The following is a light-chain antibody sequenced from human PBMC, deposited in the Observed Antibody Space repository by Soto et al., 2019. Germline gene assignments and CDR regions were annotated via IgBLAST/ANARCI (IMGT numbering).Light chain of an antibody. J-gene: IGKJ2*01. CDR3: QHYYTFPYT. CDR2: GAS. Sequence: AIRMTQSPSSFSASTGDSVTITCQASQDIGGYLAWYQQKPGKAPKLLIYGASTLQTGVPSKFSGRCSRTHFTLTNSSLQSEDFATYCCQHYYTFPYTFGQGTQL. CDR1: QDIGGY. V-gene: IGKV1-8*01.